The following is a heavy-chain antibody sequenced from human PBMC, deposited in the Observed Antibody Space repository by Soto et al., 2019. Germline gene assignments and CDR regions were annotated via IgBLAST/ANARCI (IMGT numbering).Heavy chain of an antibody. Sequence: PGESLKISCKGSGYSFTSYWITWVRQMPGKGLEWMGTIDPRDSYTKYSPSFQGHVTISVDKSISTSSLQWSSLKASDSAMYYCARHMNPRQQLVILDYWGQGILVTVS. CDR3: ARHMNPRQQLVILDY. CDR2: IDPRDSYT. D-gene: IGHD2-15*01. J-gene: IGHJ4*02. V-gene: IGHV5-10-1*01. CDR1: GYSFTSYW.